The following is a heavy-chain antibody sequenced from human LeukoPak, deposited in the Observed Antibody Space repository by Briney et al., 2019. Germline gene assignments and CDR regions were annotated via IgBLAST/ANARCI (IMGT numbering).Heavy chain of an antibody. V-gene: IGHV4-39*07. J-gene: IGHJ4*02. CDR1: SGSISSSTYY. Sequence: PSETPSLTCTVSSGSISSSTYYWGWIRQPPGKGLEWIGTIYYTGSTYYNPSLKSRVTISVDTSKNQFSLKLTSVTAADTAVYYCARAVGTDGYNLWVYWGQGTLVTVSS. D-gene: IGHD5-24*01. CDR3: ARAVGTDGYNLWVY. CDR2: IYYTGST.